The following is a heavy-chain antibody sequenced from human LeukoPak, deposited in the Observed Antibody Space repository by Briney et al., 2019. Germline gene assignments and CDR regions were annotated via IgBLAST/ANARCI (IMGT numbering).Heavy chain of an antibody. D-gene: IGHD5-18*01. CDR2: TYHRSKWYN. Sequence: SQTLSLTCAISGDSVSGNSATWNWIRQSPSRGLEWLGRTYHRSKWYNDYAVSVKSRITINPDTSKNQFSLQLNSVTPEDTAVYYCTRAGSYGYYWYFDLWGRGTLVTVSS. J-gene: IGHJ2*01. CDR1: GDSVSGNSAT. CDR3: TRAGSYGYYWYFDL. V-gene: IGHV6-1*01.